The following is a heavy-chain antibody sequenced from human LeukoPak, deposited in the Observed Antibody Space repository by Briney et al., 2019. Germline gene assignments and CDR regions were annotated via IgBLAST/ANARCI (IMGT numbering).Heavy chain of an antibody. V-gene: IGHV3-11*04. CDR1: GFTFSDYY. CDR3: AKVSLNMVNDAFDI. J-gene: IGHJ3*02. CDR2: ISSSSATI. Sequence: GGSLRLSCAASGFTFSDYYMSWIRQAPGKGLEWFSYISSSSATIHYADSVKGRFTISRDNSKNTLYLQMNSLRAEDTAMYYCAKVSLNMVNDAFDIWGQGTMVSVSS. D-gene: IGHD4/OR15-4a*01.